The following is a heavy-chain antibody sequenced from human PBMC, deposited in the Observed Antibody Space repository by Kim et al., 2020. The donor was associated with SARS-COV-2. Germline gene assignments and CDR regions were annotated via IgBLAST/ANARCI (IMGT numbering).Heavy chain of an antibody. V-gene: IGHV1-46*01. CDR2: DSK. Sequence: DSKSYAKKFQRRVTMTRDTSTSTVYLELSSLRSEDTAVYYCASEYSDLGYWGQGTLVTVSS. CDR3: ASEYSDLGY. J-gene: IGHJ4*02. D-gene: IGHD5-12*01.